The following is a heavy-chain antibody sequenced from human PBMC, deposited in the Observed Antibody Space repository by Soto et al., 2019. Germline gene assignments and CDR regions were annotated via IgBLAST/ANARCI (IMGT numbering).Heavy chain of an antibody. Sequence: EVHLVESGGGLVQPGGSLRLSCAASRFAVSDNYMSWVRQAPGKGLEFVSLIYSGGTTRYADSVKGRFTISRDNSKNTLNLQMNNLRDEDTAVYYCATRTITLPHWGQGTLVTVSS. V-gene: IGHV3-66*01. CDR2: IYSGGTT. D-gene: IGHD5-12*01. CDR1: RFAVSDNY. J-gene: IGHJ4*02. CDR3: ATRTITLPH.